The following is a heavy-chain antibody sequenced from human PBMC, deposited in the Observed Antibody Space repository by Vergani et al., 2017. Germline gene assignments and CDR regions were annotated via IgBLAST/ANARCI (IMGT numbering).Heavy chain of an antibody. V-gene: IGHV2-26*01. CDR2: IFSNDEK. J-gene: IGHJ6*02. CDR3: ARIREYSSPNRYYYYGMDV. Sequence: QVTLKESGPVLVKPTETLTLTCTVSGFSLSNARMGVSWIRQPPGKALEWLAHIFSNDEKSYSTSLKSRLTISKDTSKSQVVLTMTNMDPVDTATYYCARIREYSSPNRYYYYGMDVWGQGTTVTVSS. D-gene: IGHD6-6*01. CDR1: GFSLSNARMG.